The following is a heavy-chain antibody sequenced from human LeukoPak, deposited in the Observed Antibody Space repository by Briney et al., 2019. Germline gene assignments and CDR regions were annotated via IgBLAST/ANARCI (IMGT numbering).Heavy chain of an antibody. D-gene: IGHD3-10*01. CDR1: GFTFSSYE. CDR3: ARDLNREGMGI. V-gene: IGHV3-48*03. CDR2: ISGSGSTI. J-gene: IGHJ3*02. Sequence: GGSLRLSCAASGFTFSSYEMNWVRQAPGKGLEWVSYISGSGSTIYYADSVKSRFTISRDNAKNSLYLQMNSLRAEDTAVYYCARDLNREGMGIWGQGTMVTVSS.